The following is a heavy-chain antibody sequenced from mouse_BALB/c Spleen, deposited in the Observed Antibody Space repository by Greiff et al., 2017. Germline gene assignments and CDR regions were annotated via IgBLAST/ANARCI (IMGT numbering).Heavy chain of an antibody. CDR1: GYSITSDYA. Sequence: EVKLVESGPGLVKPSQSLSLTCTVTGYSITSDYAWNWIRQFPGNKLEWMGYICYSGSTSYNPSLKSRISITRDTSKNQFFLQLNSVTTEDTATYYCARIYCEYEGFAYWGQGTLVTVSA. V-gene: IGHV3-2*02. CDR2: ICYSGST. CDR3: ARIYCEYEGFAY. D-gene: IGHD2-4*01. J-gene: IGHJ3*01.